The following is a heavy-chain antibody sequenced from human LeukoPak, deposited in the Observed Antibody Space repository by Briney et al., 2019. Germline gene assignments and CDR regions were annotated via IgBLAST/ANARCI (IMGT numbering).Heavy chain of an antibody. Sequence: SETLSLTCAVYGGSFSGYYWSWIRQPPGKGLEWIGYIYYSGSTNYNPSLKSRVTISVDTSKNQFSLKLSSATAADTAMYYCARVLSSAYYYAPSFDIWGQGTMVTVSS. CDR2: IYYSGST. CDR1: GGSFSGYY. J-gene: IGHJ3*02. V-gene: IGHV4-59*01. D-gene: IGHD3-22*01. CDR3: ARVLSSAYYYAPSFDI.